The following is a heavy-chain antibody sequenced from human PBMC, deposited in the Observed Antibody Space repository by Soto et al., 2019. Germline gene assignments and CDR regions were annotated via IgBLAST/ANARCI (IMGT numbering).Heavy chain of an antibody. CDR1: GYTCTSYY. V-gene: IGHV1-46*01. D-gene: IGHD1-7*01. CDR3: ARALHWNYSLDP. J-gene: IGHJ5*02. CDR2: INPGGGST. Sequence: QVQLVPSGAEVKKPGASVKGSCKASGYTCTSYYMHWVRQAPGQGLEWMGIINPGGGSTSYAHTFQGRVTMTRDTSRSTVYMELSSLRSEDAAVYYCARALHWNYSLDPWGQGTLVTVSS.